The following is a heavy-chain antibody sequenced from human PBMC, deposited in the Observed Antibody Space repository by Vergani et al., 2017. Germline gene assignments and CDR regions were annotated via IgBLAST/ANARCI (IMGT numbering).Heavy chain of an antibody. CDR3: ARDPTGSYFLKGGMGYFDY. D-gene: IGHD1-26*01. CDR2: IITILGTA. J-gene: IGHJ4*02. CDR1: GGIFTSYT. V-gene: IGHV1-69*08. Sequence: QVQLVQSGAEVKKPGSSVKVSCKASGGIFTSYTISWVRKAPGQGLEWMGRIITILGTANYAQKFQGRIPITADKSTSTAYMELSSLSSEDTAVYYCARDPTGSYFLKGGMGYFDYWGQGTLVTVSS.